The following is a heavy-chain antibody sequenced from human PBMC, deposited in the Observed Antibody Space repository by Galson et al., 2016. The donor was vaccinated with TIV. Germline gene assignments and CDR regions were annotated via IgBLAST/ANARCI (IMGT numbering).Heavy chain of an antibody. D-gene: IGHD3-16*01. J-gene: IGHJ4*02. Sequence: SLRLSCAASGFTFSIHGIHWVRQGPGKGPVWVSYISTGVSDTSYADSVKGRFTISRDNAKNTLYLQMNSLRVEDTAIYYCARRGSTDLDYWGQGTLVTVSS. CDR1: GFTFSIHG. CDR2: ISTGVSDT. CDR3: ARRGSTDLDY. V-gene: IGHV3-74*01.